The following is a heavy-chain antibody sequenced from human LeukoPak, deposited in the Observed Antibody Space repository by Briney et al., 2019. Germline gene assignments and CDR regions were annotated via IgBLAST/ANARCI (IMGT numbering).Heavy chain of an antibody. Sequence: PGGSLRLSCAASRFAVSSNYMTWVRQAAGKGLEWVSVIYSGGSTYYADSVKGRFTISRDNSKNTLYLQMNSLRAEDTAVYYCAKYSGSYPVFDYWGQGTLVTVSS. CDR3: AKYSGSYPVFDY. CDR1: RFAVSSNY. CDR2: IYSGGST. J-gene: IGHJ4*02. D-gene: IGHD1-26*01. V-gene: IGHV3-66*01.